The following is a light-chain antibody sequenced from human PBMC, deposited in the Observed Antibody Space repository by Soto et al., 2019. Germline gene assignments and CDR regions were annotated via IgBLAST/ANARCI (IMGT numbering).Light chain of an antibody. Sequence: QSALTQPASVSGSPGQSITISCTGTSSDVGGYNYVSWYQQHPGKVLRLMIYEVSNRPSGLSNRLSGSKSDNTASLTISGLEAENEADYYCSSYTSSNTWVFGGGTKLTVL. CDR3: SSYTSSNTWV. J-gene: IGLJ3*02. V-gene: IGLV2-14*01. CDR1: SSDVGGYNY. CDR2: EVS.